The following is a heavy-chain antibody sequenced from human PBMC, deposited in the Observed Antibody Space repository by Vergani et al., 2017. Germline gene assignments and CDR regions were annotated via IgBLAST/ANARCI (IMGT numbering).Heavy chain of an antibody. CDR3: ARVVGVVPAAIETTGYYFDY. V-gene: IGHV4-34*01. Sequence: QVQLQESGPGLVKPSETLSLTCTVSGGSISSYYWSWIRQPPGKGLEWIGEINHSGSTNYNPYLKSRVTISVDTSKNQFSLKLSSVTAADTAVYYCARVVGVVPAAIETTGYYFDYWGQGTLVTVSS. J-gene: IGHJ4*02. CDR2: INHSGST. CDR1: GGSISSYY. D-gene: IGHD2-2*02.